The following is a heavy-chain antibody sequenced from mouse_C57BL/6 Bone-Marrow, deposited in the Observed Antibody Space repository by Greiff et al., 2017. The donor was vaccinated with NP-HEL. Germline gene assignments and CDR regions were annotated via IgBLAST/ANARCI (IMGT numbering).Heavy chain of an antibody. J-gene: IGHJ1*03. Sequence: EVMLVESGGGLVQPGGSLSLSCAASGFTFTGYYMSWVRQPPGKALEWLGFIRNKANGYTTEYSVSVKGRLTISRENSQSVLYLQINALGAEDSATCYCTRYTEGGYFDDWGKGTTVTVSS. CDR2: IRNKANGYTT. CDR3: TRYTEGGYFDD. CDR1: GFTFTGYY. V-gene: IGHV7-3*01.